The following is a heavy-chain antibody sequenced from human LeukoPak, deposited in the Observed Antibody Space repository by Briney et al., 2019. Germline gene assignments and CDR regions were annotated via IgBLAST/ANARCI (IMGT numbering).Heavy chain of an antibody. CDR2: IIPILGIA. V-gene: IGHV1-69*04. Sequence: SVKVSCKASGGTFSSYAISWVRQAPGQGLEWMGRIIPILGIANYAQKFQGRVTITADKSTSTAYMGLSSLRSEDTAVYYCASTISIAVAGIDYWGQGTLVTVSS. D-gene: IGHD6-19*01. CDR1: GGTFSSYA. J-gene: IGHJ4*02. CDR3: ASTISIAVAGIDY.